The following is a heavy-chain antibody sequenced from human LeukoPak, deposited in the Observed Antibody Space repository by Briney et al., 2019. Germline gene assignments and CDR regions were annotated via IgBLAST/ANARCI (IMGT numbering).Heavy chain of an antibody. D-gene: IGHD5-18*01. CDR3: ARRGYSYGYSTYYYYMDV. V-gene: IGHV3-9*01. CDR1: GFTFDDYA. CDR2: ISWNSGSI. Sequence: GGSLRLSCAASGFTFDDYAMHWVRQAPGKGLEWVSGISWNSGSIGYADSVKGRFTISRDNAKNSLYLQMNSLRAEDTALYYCARRGYSYGYSTYYYYMDVWGKGTTVTVSS. J-gene: IGHJ6*03.